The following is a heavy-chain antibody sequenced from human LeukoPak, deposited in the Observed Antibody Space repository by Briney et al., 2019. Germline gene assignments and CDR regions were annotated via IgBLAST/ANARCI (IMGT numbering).Heavy chain of an antibody. CDR3: ARDNWSDGGWFDP. CDR2: IIPIFGIA. V-gene: IGHV1-69*04. D-gene: IGHD1-20*01. J-gene: IGHJ5*02. CDR1: GGTFSSYA. Sequence: SVKVSCKASGGTFSSYAISWVRQAPGQGLEWMGRIIPIFGIANYAQKFQGRVTITADKSTSTSYMERSSLRSEDTAVYYCARDNWSDGGWFDPWGQGTLVTVSS.